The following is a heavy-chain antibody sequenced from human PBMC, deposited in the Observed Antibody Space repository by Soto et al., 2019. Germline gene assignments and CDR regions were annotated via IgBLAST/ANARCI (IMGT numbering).Heavy chain of an antibody. Sequence: PSETLSLTCAVYGGSFSGYYWSWIRQPPGKGLEWIGEINHSGSTNYNPSLKSRVTISVDTSKNQFSLKLSSVTAADTAVYYCILTGYYRYFDYWGQGTLVTVSS. J-gene: IGHJ4*02. CDR1: GGSFSGYY. D-gene: IGHD3-9*01. CDR2: INHSGST. V-gene: IGHV4-34*01. CDR3: ILTGYYRYFDY.